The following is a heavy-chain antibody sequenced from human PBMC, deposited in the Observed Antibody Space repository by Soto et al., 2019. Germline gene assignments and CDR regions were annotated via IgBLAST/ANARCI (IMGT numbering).Heavy chain of an antibody. Sequence: LRLSFAASGFTFSSYAMSWVRQAPGKGLEWVSAISGSGGSTYYADSVKGRFTISRDNSKNTLYLQMNSLRAEDTAVYYCAKDLEEYYYDSSGYIEADAFDIWGQGTMVTVSS. D-gene: IGHD3-22*01. V-gene: IGHV3-23*01. CDR2: ISGSGGST. CDR3: AKDLEEYYYDSSGYIEADAFDI. CDR1: GFTFSSYA. J-gene: IGHJ3*02.